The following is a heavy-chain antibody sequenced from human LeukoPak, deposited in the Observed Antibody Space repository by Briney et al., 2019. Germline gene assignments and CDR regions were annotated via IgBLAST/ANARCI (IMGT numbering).Heavy chain of an antibody. CDR2: INSRGSI. Sequence: SETLSLTCTVSGGSISSDYWSWIRQPAGKGLDWIGRINSRGSIKYNPSLKSRVTMSVDTSKNQFSLRLTSVTAADTAVYYCVKEGIPTGFQYDSIGLKNWFDPWGQGTLVTVSS. V-gene: IGHV4-4*07. CDR1: GGSISSDY. J-gene: IGHJ5*02. CDR3: VKEGIPTGFQYDSIGLKNWFDP. D-gene: IGHD3-22*01.